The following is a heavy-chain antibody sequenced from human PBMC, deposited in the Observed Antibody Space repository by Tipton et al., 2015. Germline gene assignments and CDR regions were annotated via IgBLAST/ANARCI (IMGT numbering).Heavy chain of an antibody. Sequence: TLSLTCAVSGGSISSSNWWSWVRQPPGKGLEWIGEIYHSGSTNYNPSLKSRVTMSVDKSKNQFSLKLSSVTAADTAMYYCVRARGRHGGLFDSWGQGTLVIVSS. CDR3: VRARGRHGGLFDS. CDR1: GGSISSSNW. J-gene: IGHJ4*02. D-gene: IGHD4-23*01. CDR2: IYHSGST. V-gene: IGHV4-4*02.